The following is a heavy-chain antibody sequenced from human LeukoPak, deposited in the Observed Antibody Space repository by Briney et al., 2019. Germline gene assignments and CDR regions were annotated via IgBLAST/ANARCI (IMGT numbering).Heavy chain of an antibody. CDR1: GYTFTSYG. CDR3: ARGQDDSSGWRSDAFDI. V-gene: IGHV1-18*01. Sequence: GASVKVSCKASGYTFTSYGISWVRQAPGQGLEWMGWISAYNDNTNYAQKLQGRVTMTTDTSTSTAYMELRSLRSDDTAVYYCARGQDDSSGWRSDAFDIWGQGTMVTVSS. CDR2: ISAYNDNT. J-gene: IGHJ3*02. D-gene: IGHD3-22*01.